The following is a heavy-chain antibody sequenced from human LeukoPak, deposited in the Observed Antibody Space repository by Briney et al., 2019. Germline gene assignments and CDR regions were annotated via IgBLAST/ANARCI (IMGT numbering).Heavy chain of an antibody. J-gene: IGHJ6*03. D-gene: IGHD6-19*01. CDR1: GFTFDDYA. CDR3: AKSGYSSGWDYYYYYYMDV. V-gene: IGHV3-9*03. CDR2: TSWNSASI. Sequence: PGRSLSFSSAASGFTFDDYAMHWVPQAPGKGLKWVSGTSWNSASIGYADSVKGRFTISRDNAKNSLYLQMNSLRAEDMALYYCAKSGYSSGWDYYYYYYMDVWGKGTTVTVSS.